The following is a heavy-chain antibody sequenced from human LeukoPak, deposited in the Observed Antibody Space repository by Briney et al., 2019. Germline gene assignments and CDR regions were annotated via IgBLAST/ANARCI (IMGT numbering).Heavy chain of an antibody. Sequence: SETLSLTCTVSGGSISSSSHYWGWIRQPPGKGLEWIGSMYYRGSTYHNPSLKSRVTISVDTSKNQFSLKLRSVTAADTAVYYCARDEDFWSGYSRFDPWGQGTLVTVSS. CDR1: GGSISSSSHY. CDR2: MYYRGST. J-gene: IGHJ5*02. D-gene: IGHD3-3*01. CDR3: ARDEDFWSGYSRFDP. V-gene: IGHV4-39*07.